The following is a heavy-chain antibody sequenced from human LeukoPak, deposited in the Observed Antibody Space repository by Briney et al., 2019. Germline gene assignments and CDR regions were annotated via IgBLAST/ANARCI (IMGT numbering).Heavy chain of an antibody. CDR3: SRDNHDYGVYLGFDS. CDR2: IYTSGST. Sequence: SETLSLTCTVSGGSISGYYWSWIRQPAGKGLEWIGRIYTSGSTNYNPSLKSRVTMSVDTSKNQFSLKLSSVNAANTTVYYCSRDNHDYGVYLGFDSWGQGTLVIVSS. V-gene: IGHV4-4*07. J-gene: IGHJ5*01. CDR1: GGSISGYY. D-gene: IGHD4-17*01.